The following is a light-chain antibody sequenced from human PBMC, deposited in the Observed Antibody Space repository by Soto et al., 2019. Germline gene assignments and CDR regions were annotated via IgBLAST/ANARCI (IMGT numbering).Light chain of an antibody. J-gene: IGKJ5*01. CDR3: QQRSNWPT. V-gene: IGKV3D-20*02. Sequence: DIVMTQSPLSLPVTPGEPATLSCRASQSVSSSYLAWYQQKPGQAPRLLIYGASSRATGIPDRFSGSGSGTDFTLTISSLEPEDFAVYYCQQRSNWPTFGQGTRLEIK. CDR2: GAS. CDR1: QSVSSSY.